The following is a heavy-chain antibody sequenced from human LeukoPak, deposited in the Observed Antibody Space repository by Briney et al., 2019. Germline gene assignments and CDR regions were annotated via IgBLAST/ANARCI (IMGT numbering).Heavy chain of an antibody. CDR3: ARSAAAGRIVATFGY. V-gene: IGHV3-30*04. J-gene: IGHJ4*02. CDR2: LSYDGSSK. CDR1: GFTFSTFA. Sequence: PGRSLRLSCAASGFTFSTFAMHWVRQAPGKGLEWVAILSYDGSSKYYADSVKGRFTISRDNSKKTLYLQVNSLRTEDTAVYYCARSAAAGRIVATFGYWGQGTLVTVSS. D-gene: IGHD5-12*01.